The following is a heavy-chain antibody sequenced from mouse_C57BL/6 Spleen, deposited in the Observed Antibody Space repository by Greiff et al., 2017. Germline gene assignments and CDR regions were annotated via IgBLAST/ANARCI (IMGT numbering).Heavy chain of an antibody. J-gene: IGHJ1*03. V-gene: IGHV1-82*01. CDR1: GYAFSSSW. D-gene: IGHD2-4*01. Sequence: QVQLQQSGPELVKPGASVKISCKASGYAFSSSWMNWVKQRPGKGLEWIGRIYPGDGDTNYNGKFKGKATLTADKSSSTAYMQLSSLTAEDSAVYFCARSSYDYDWYFDVWGTGTTVTVSS. CDR2: IYPGDGDT. CDR3: ARSSYDYDWYFDV.